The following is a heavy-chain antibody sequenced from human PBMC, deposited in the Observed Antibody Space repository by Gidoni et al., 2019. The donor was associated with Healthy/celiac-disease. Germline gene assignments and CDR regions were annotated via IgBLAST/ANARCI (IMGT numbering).Heavy chain of an antibody. J-gene: IGHJ4*02. CDR2: ISSSSSYI. CDR1: GFTFSSYS. CDR3: ARDGDYYDSSGYYGAADY. D-gene: IGHD3-22*01. Sequence: VQPVESGGGLVKPGGSLRLSCAASGFTFSSYSWNWVRQAPGKGLEWVSSISSSSSYIYYADSVKGRFTISRDNAKNSLYLQMNSLRAEDTAVYYCARDGDYYDSSGYYGAADYWGQGTLVTVSS. V-gene: IGHV3-21*01.